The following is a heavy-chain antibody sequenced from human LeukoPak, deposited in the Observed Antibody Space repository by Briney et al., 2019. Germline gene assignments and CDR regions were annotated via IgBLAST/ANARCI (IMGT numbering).Heavy chain of an antibody. D-gene: IGHD3-9*01. CDR2: INPSGGST. Sequence: ASVKVSCKASGYTFTSYYMQWVRQAPGQGLEWMGTINPSGGSTRYAQKFQGRVTMTRDTSTSTVYMELSSLRSEDTGVYYCARGRHIRYFDWTNYYYMDVWGKGTTVTISS. V-gene: IGHV1-46*01. CDR1: GYTFTSYY. J-gene: IGHJ6*03. CDR3: ARGRHIRYFDWTNYYYMDV.